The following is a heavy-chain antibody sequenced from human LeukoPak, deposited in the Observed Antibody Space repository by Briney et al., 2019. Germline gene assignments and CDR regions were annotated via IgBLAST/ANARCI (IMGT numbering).Heavy chain of an antibody. Sequence: GGSLRLSCAASGFTFGSSWMDWVRQAPGKGLVWVSRINSDRSSTSYADSVKGASTTSRDNGKNTMYVKKNKLRAEETAVYYSARGIAYCSSTRCYSYYYYMDVWGKGATVTVSS. CDR1: GFTFGSSW. CDR3: ARGIAYCSSTRCYSYYYYMDV. CDR2: INSDRSST. D-gene: IGHD2-2*01. J-gene: IGHJ6*03. V-gene: IGHV3-74*01.